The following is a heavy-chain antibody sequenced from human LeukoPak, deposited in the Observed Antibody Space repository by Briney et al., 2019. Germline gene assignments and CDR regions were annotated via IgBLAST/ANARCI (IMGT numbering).Heavy chain of an antibody. Sequence: GESLKISCQGSGYSFTTYWIAWVRQIPGRGLEWMGIIYPGDSHIRYSPSFEGQVTISADKSIGTAYLRWSSLKDSDTAMYYCATLAFSYCSGGACSRFDYWGQGTLVTVS. CDR1: GYSFTTYW. CDR2: IYPGDSHI. J-gene: IGHJ4*02. D-gene: IGHD2-15*01. V-gene: IGHV5-51*01. CDR3: ATLAFSYCSGGACSRFDY.